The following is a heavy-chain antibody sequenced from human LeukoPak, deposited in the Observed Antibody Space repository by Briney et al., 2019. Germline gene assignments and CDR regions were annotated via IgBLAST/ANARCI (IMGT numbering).Heavy chain of an antibody. CDR2: IKQDGSEK. D-gene: IGHD5-12*01. CDR3: AREGWLRYYFDY. V-gene: IGHV3-7*01. CDR1: GFTFSSYW. J-gene: IGHJ4*02. Sequence: GGSLRLSCAASGFTFSSYWMSWVRQAPGKGLEWVANIKQDGSEKYYVDSVKGRFTISRDNSKNTLYLQMNSLRAEDTAVYYCAREGWLRYYFDYWGQGTLVTVSS.